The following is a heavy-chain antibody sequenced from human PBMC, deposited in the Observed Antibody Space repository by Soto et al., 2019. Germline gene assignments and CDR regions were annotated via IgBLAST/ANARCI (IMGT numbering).Heavy chain of an antibody. CDR1: GFTFSSYA. V-gene: IGHV3-30-3*01. Sequence: GGSLRLSCAASGFTFSSYAMHWVHQAPGKGLEWVAVISYDGSNKYYADSVKGRFTISRDNSKNTLYLQMNSLRAEDTAVYYCARTRNPVDIVATIIPYWGKGTLVTVSS. D-gene: IGHD5-12*01. J-gene: IGHJ4*02. CDR2: ISYDGSNK. CDR3: ARTRNPVDIVATIIPY.